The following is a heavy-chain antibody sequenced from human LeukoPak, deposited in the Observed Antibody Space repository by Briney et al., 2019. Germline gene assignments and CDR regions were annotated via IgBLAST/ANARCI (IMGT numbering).Heavy chain of an antibody. J-gene: IGHJ3*02. CDR1: GFTFSSYW. D-gene: IGHD3-22*01. Sequence: GGPLSLPCAASGFTFSSYWMSWVRKAPGKGLKWLANIKQDESEKYYVDSVKGRFTISRDNAKNSLYLQMNSLRAEDTAVYYCAGTPLITMIVVVGPYDAFDIWGQGTMVTVSS. CDR3: AGTPLITMIVVVGPYDAFDI. CDR2: IKQDESEK. V-gene: IGHV3-7*01.